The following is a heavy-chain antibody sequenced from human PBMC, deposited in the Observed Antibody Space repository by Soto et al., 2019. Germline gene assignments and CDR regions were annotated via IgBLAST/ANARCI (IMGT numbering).Heavy chain of an antibody. CDR1: GGSVSSGSYY. CDR3: ARDLRITMVRGVMENWFDP. CDR2: IYYSGST. D-gene: IGHD3-10*01. J-gene: IGHJ5*02. V-gene: IGHV4-61*01. Sequence: SETLSLTCTVSGGSVSSGSYYWSWIRQPPGKGLEWIGYIYYSGSTNYNPSLKSRVTISVDTSKNQFSLKLSSVTAADTAVYYCARDLRITMVRGVMENWFDPCGQGTLVTVPS.